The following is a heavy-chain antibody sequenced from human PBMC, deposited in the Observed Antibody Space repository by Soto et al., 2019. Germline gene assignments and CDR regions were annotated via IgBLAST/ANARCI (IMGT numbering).Heavy chain of an antibody. CDR3: ARRRIVGPSIPSSPLDY. CDR2: IIPIFGTA. V-gene: IGHV1-69*13. D-gene: IGHD1-26*01. J-gene: IGHJ4*02. Sequence: GASVKVSCKASGGTFSSYAISWVRQAPGQGLEWMGGIIPIFGTANYAQKFQGRVTITADESTSTAYMELSSLRSEDTAVYYCARRRIVGPSIPSSPLDYWGQGTLVTVSS. CDR1: GGTFSSYA.